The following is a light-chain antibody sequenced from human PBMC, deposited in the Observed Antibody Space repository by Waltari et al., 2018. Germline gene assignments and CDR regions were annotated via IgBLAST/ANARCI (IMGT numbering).Light chain of an antibody. Sequence: QSALTQPRSVSGSPGQSVTISCTGTSSDVGGYNYVFWYQQHPGNAPKLMIYYVSKRPSGVPDRFSGSKSGNTASLTISGLQAEDEADYYCCSYAGSYTVVFGGGTKLTVL. J-gene: IGLJ2*01. CDR2: YVS. V-gene: IGLV2-11*02. CDR1: SSDVGGYNY. CDR3: CSYAGSYTVV.